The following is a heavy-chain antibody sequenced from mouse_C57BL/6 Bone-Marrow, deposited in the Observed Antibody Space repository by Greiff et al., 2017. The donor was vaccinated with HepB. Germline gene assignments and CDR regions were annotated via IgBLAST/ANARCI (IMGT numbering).Heavy chain of an antibody. Sequence: EVMLVESGGDLVKPGGSLKLSCAASGFTFSSYGMSWVRQTPDKRLEWVATISSGGSYTYYPDSVKGRFTISRDNAKNTLYLQMSSLKSEDTAMYYCARREDYYGTPYAMDYWGQGTSVTVSS. CDR3: ARREDYYGTPYAMDY. CDR2: ISSGGSYT. J-gene: IGHJ4*01. CDR1: GFTFSSYG. V-gene: IGHV5-6*02. D-gene: IGHD1-1*01.